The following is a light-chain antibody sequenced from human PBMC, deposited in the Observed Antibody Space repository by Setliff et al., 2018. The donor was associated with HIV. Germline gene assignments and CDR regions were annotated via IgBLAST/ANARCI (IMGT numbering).Light chain of an antibody. CDR3: SSYTTSSTYV. CDR2: DVT. CDR1: SGDIGSYNF. V-gene: IGLV2-14*03. J-gene: IGLJ1*01. Sequence: LTQPASVSGSPGQSITISCTGTSGDIGSYNFVSWYQQHPGKAPKLMIFDVTRRPSGVSDRFSGSKSGHTASLTISGLQAEDEADYYCSSYTTSSTYVFGTGTKVTVL.